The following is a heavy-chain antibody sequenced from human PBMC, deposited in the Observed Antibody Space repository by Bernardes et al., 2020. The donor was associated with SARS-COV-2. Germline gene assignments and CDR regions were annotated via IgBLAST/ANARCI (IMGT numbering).Heavy chain of an antibody. CDR2: ISWNSGSI. CDR1: GFTFDDYA. Sequence: VRSLILSCAASGFTFDDYAMHWVRQAPGQGLEWVSGISWNSGSIGYADSVKGRFTISRDNAKNSLYLQMNSLRAEDTALYYCAKAKDIVATITSYFDYWGQGTLVTVSS. J-gene: IGHJ4*02. D-gene: IGHD5-12*01. V-gene: IGHV3-9*01. CDR3: AKAKDIVATITSYFDY.